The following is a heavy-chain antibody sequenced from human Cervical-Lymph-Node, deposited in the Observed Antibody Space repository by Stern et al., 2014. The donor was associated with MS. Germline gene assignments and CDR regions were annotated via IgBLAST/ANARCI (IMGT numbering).Heavy chain of an antibody. Sequence: QMQLVQSGAEVKKPGASVKVSCKASGYTFTSYGISWVRQAPGQGLACMGWISAYKGNTNYRRKLQSIVPMTTDTSTRTAYMELGSLRSDDTAVYYCARGLLGSENAFDIWGKGTMVTVSS. CDR2: ISAYKGNT. D-gene: IGHD2-15*01. J-gene: IGHJ3*02. CDR1: GYTFTSYG. CDR3: ARGLLGSENAFDI. V-gene: IGHV1-18*01.